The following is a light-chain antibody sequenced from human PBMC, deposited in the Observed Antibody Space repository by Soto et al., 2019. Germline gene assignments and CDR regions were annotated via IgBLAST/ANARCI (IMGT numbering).Light chain of an antibody. CDR3: QQLNSYPIT. J-gene: IGKJ5*01. V-gene: IGKV1-9*01. Sequence: IQLTQSASALSASVGDRVTITCRASQGINTFLAWYQQKAGKAPKLLIYAASTLQSGVPSRFSGSGSGTDFTLTISSLQSEDFATYYCQQLNSYPITFGQGTRLEIK. CDR1: QGINTF. CDR2: AAS.